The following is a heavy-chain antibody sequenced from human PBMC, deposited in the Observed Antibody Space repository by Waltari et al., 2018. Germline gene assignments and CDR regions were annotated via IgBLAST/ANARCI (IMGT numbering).Heavy chain of an antibody. V-gene: IGHV1-69*01. CDR3: ARGRRVVPAAAFDY. CDR2: IIPIFGTA. D-gene: IGHD2-2*01. Sequence: QVQLVQSGAEVKQPGSSVKVSCKASGGTFRSYAISWVRQAPEQGLEWMGGIIPIFGTANYAQKCQGRVTITADESTSTAYMELSSLRSEDTAVYYCARGRRVVPAAAFDYWGQGTLVTVSS. CDR1: GGTFRSYA. J-gene: IGHJ4*02.